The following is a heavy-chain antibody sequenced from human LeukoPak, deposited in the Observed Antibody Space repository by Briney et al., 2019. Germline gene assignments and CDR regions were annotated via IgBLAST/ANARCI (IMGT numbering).Heavy chain of an antibody. V-gene: IGHV4-38-2*01. CDR3: ARVMEYYSNSQNWFDP. CDR2: IYHSGST. Sequence: SDTLSLTCAVSGYSISSGYYWGWIRQPPGKGLEWIGSIYHSGSTYYNPSLKSRVTISVDTSKNQFSLKLSSVTAADTAVYYCARVMEYYSNSQNWFDPRGQGTLVTVSS. CDR1: GYSISSGYY. D-gene: IGHD4-11*01. J-gene: IGHJ5*02.